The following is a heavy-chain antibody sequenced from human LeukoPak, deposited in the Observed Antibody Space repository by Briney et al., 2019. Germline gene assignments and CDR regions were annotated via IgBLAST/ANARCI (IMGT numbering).Heavy chain of an antibody. Sequence: ASETLSLTCTVSGGSISSYYWSWIRQPPGKGLEWIGYIYYSGSANYNPSLRSRVTISMDTSKNQFSLNLSSVTAADTAVYYCAKHGSYHFDYWGQGTLVTVSS. D-gene: IGHD3-10*01. J-gene: IGHJ4*02. CDR1: GGSISSYY. V-gene: IGHV4-59*08. CDR3: AKHGSYHFDY. CDR2: IYYSGSA.